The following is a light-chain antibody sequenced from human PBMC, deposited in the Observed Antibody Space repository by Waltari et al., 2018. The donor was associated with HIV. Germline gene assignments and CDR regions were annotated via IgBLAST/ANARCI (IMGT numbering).Light chain of an antibody. J-gene: IGLJ3*02. Sequence: SYVLTQPPSVSVAPGQTARISCGGNNIETKSVHWYHQKPGQAPVLVVYYDSDRPSGIPERFSGSNSGNTATLTISRVEAGDEADYYCQVWDSSSDHWVFGGGTKLTVL. CDR3: QVWDSSSDHWV. CDR1: NIETKS. CDR2: YDS. V-gene: IGLV3-21*02.